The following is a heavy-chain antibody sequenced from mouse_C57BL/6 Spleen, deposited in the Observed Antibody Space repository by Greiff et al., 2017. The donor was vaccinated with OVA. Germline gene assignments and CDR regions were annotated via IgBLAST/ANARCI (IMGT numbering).Heavy chain of an antibody. Sequence: EVQLQQSGPELVKPGASVKISCKASGYTFTDYYMNWVKQSHGKSLEWIGDINPNNGGTSYNQKFKGKATLTVDKSSSTAYMDLRSLTSEDSAVYYCARSAALDYWGQGTTLTVSS. D-gene: IGHD6-1*01. J-gene: IGHJ2*01. V-gene: IGHV1-26*01. CDR3: ARSAALDY. CDR2: INPNNGGT. CDR1: GYTFTDYY.